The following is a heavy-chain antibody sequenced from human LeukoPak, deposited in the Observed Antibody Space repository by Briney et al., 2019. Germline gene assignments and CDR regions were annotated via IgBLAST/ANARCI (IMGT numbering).Heavy chain of an antibody. CDR3: ARRFRELLSIDY. CDR1: GFTFSSYD. D-gene: IGHD3-10*01. CDR2: IGTAAYT. J-gene: IGHJ4*02. Sequence: PGRSLRLSCAASGFTFSSYDMHWFRQATGKGLEWVSFIGTAAYTYYPGSVKGRFTISRENAKNSLYLQMNSLRAEDTAVYYCARRFRELLSIDYWGQGTLVTVSS. V-gene: IGHV3-13*01.